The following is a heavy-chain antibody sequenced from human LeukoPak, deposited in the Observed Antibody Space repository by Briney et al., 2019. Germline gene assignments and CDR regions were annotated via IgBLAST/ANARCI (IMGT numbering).Heavy chain of an antibody. J-gene: IGHJ3*02. CDR3: ARDMLLGDGFDI. V-gene: IGHV3-20*04. Sequence: GGSLRLSCELPRFTFYDPAINWVRHAPREGLGWVAKIIWNGGSPVYGDSVKGRFAISRDNTKNSVFLQMNSLRGDDTALYYCARDMLLGDGFDIWGQGTMVIVSS. D-gene: IGHD3-10*02. CDR1: RFTFYDPA. CDR2: IIWNGGSP.